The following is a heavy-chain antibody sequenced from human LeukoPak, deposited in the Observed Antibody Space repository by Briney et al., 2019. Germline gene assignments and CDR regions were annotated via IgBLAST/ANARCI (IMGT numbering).Heavy chain of an antibody. Sequence: PGGSLRLSCAASGFIFRKYGMYWVRQAPGKGLEWVADISSDGSNKYYVDSVKGRFTISRDNSKNTLYLEMNSLRAEDAAVYYCAKDPIAVAGNNYYGMDVWGQGTTVTVSS. CDR1: GFIFRKYG. V-gene: IGHV3-30*18. J-gene: IGHJ6*02. CDR3: AKDPIAVAGNNYYGMDV. CDR2: ISSDGSNK. D-gene: IGHD6-19*01.